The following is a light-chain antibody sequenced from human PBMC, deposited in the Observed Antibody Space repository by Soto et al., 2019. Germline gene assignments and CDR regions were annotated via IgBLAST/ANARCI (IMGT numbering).Light chain of an antibody. CDR3: QQYSGYWT. CDR1: QTISTW. J-gene: IGKJ1*01. Sequence: DIQMTQSPSTLSASVGDRVTITCRASQTISTWLAWYQQKPGKAPKLLMYDASRLESGVPSTFSGSGSGTDCALIISSLQGDDVANYYCQQYSGYWTFGQGTKVEIK. V-gene: IGKV1-5*01. CDR2: DAS.